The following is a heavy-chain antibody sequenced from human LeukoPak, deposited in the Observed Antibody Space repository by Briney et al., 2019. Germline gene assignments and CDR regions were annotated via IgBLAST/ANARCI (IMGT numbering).Heavy chain of an antibody. Sequence: GGSLRLSCAASGFTFSSYAMHWVRQAPGKGLEWVAVISYDGSNKYYADSVKGRFTISRDNSKNTLYLQMNSLRAEYTAVYYCATITMVRGGFDYWGQGTLVTVSS. CDR1: GFTFSSYA. J-gene: IGHJ4*02. V-gene: IGHV3-30-3*01. CDR3: ATITMVRGGFDY. CDR2: ISYDGSNK. D-gene: IGHD3-10*01.